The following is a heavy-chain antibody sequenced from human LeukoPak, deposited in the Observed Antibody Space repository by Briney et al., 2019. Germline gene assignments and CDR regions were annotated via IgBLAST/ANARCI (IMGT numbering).Heavy chain of an antibody. CDR2: ISSSSSTI. V-gene: IGHV3-48*01. J-gene: IGHJ4*02. CDR1: GFTFSSYS. D-gene: IGHD3-22*01. Sequence: GGSLRLSCAASGFTFSSYSMNWVRQAPGKGLEWVSYISSSSSTIYYADSVKGRFTISRDDAKNSLYLQMNSLRAEDTAVYYCARDAVWGYYDSSGYYPLDYWGQGTLVTVSS. CDR3: ARDAVWGYYDSSGYYPLDY.